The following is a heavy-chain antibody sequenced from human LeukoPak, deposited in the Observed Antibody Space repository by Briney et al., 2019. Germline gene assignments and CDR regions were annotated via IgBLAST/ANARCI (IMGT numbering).Heavy chain of an antibody. D-gene: IGHD2-15*01. CDR3: AETGSSDAFDI. CDR2: ISSSSSYI. V-gene: IGHV3-21*01. CDR1: GFTFSSYS. Sequence: GGSPRLSCAASGFTFSSYSMNWVRQAPGKGLEWVSSISSSSSYIYYADSVKGRFTISRDNAKNSLYLQMNSLRAEDTAVYYCAETGSSDAFDIWGQGTMVTVSS. J-gene: IGHJ3*02.